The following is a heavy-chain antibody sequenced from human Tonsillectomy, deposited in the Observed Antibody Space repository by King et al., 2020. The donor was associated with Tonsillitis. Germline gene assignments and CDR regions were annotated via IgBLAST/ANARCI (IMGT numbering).Heavy chain of an antibody. J-gene: IGHJ4*02. CDR3: ARVEKYYGSGSYIDY. Sequence: QLVQSGAEVKKPGSSVKVSCKASGGTFSSYAISWVRQAPGQGLEWMGRIIPILGIANYAQKFQGRVTITADKSTSTAYMELISLRSEDTAVYYCARVEKYYGSGSYIDYWGQGTLVTVSS. CDR2: IIPILGIA. V-gene: IGHV1-69*04. CDR1: GGTFSSYA. D-gene: IGHD3-10*01.